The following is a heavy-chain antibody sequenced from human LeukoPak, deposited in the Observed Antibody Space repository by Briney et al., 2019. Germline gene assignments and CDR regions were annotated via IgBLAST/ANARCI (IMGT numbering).Heavy chain of an antibody. CDR2: ISNSGNTI. CDR1: GFTFSSYE. D-gene: IGHD2-15*01. J-gene: IGHJ5*02. Sequence: GGSLRLSCAVSGFTFSSYEMNWVRQAPGKGLEWVSYISNSGNTIYYADSVKGRFTISRDNAKNSLYLQMNSLRVEDTAVYYCARGAGGSSWGQGTLVTASS. V-gene: IGHV3-48*03. CDR3: ARGAGGSS.